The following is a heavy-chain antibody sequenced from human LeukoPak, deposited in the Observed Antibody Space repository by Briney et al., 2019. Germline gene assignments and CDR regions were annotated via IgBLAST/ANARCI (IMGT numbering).Heavy chain of an antibody. D-gene: IGHD6-13*01. Sequence: ASVKVSCKASGYTFTSYYMHWVRQAPGQGPEWMGIINPSGGSTSYAQKFQGRVTITTDESTSTAYMELSSLRSEDTAVYYCARGRAAAAVGYYYYMDVWGKGTTVTVSS. CDR3: ARGRAAAAVGYYYYMDV. CDR2: INPSGGST. V-gene: IGHV1-46*01. CDR1: GYTFTSYY. J-gene: IGHJ6*03.